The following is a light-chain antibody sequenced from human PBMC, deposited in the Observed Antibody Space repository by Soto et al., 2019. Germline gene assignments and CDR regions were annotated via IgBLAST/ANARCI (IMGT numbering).Light chain of an antibody. CDR3: SSYRSSSSAVL. CDR1: SSDIGGYNY. Sequence: QSALTQPASVSGSPGQSIAISCTGTSSDIGGYNYVSWYQQHPGKAPKLLVYDVTERPSGVSTRFSGSKSGNTASLTISGLQAEDEADYYCSSYRSSSSAVLFGGGTKLTVL. V-gene: IGLV2-14*01. CDR2: DVT. J-gene: IGLJ3*02.